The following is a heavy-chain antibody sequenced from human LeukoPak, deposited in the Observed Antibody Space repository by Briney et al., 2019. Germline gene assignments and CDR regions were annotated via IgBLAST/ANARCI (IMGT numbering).Heavy chain of an antibody. CDR1: GFIFSSYP. V-gene: IGHV3-30*04. CDR3: AREVAPTHFDH. Sequence: GGSLRLSCAATGFIFSSYPFHWVRQAPGKGLEWVALISYDGSDKYYADSVKGRIIVSRDNFKNTLNLQMDSLRVDDTAVYYCAREVAPTHFDHWGQGTLVTVSS. CDR2: ISYDGSDK. J-gene: IGHJ4*02.